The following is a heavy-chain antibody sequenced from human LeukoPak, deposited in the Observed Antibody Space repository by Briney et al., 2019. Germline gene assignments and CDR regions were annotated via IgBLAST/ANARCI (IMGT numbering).Heavy chain of an antibody. CDR3: ARKWYCSSTSCSSTFDY. D-gene: IGHD2-2*01. CDR1: GGSISSGGYS. V-gene: IGHV4-30-2*01. CDR2: MHQSGII. Sequence: PSETLSLTCAVSGGSISSGGYSWSWIRQPPGKGLEWIGEMHQSGIINYNPSLKSRVTMSLDKAKKQFSLKLSSVTAADTAVYYCARKWYCSSTSCSSTFDYWGQGTLVTVSS. J-gene: IGHJ4*02.